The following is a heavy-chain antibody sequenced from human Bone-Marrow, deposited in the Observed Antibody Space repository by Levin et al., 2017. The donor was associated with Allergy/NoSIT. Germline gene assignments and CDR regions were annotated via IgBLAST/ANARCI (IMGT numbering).Heavy chain of an antibody. D-gene: IGHD4-23*01. J-gene: IGHJ4*02. Sequence: LSLPCAASGFTFRNYAMSWVRQAPGKGLEWVSAISGRSENTYYAGSVKGRFTVSRDDSKNTLSLQMNNLRAEDTAVYYCATVSPTTVGLADYWGQGTLVTVSS. CDR3: ATVSPTTVGLADY. CDR2: ISGRSENT. CDR1: GFTFRNYA. V-gene: IGHV3-23*01.